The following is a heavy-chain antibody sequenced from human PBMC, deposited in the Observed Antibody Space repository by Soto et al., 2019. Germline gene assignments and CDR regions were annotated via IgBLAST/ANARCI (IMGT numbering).Heavy chain of an antibody. CDR1: GFTFSLFN. Sequence: GGSLRLSCAASGFTFSLFNMNWVRQAPGKGLEWVSYISSSSSSIYESDSVKGRFTISRDNAKDSLYLQMNSLRDEDTALYYCARDRRGVAGTSRAFDIWGQGTMVTVSS. J-gene: IGHJ3*02. CDR2: ISSSSSSI. D-gene: IGHD6-19*01. CDR3: ARDRRGVAGTSRAFDI. V-gene: IGHV3-48*02.